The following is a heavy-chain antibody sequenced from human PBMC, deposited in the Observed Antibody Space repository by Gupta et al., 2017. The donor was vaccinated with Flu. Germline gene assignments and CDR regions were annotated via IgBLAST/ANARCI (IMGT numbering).Heavy chain of an antibody. J-gene: IGHJ6*02. D-gene: IGHD2-15*01. CDR2: IYTSGST. V-gene: IGHV4-61*02. CDR1: GGSISSGSYY. Sequence: QVQLQESGPGLVKPSQTLSLTCTVSGGSISSGSYYWSWIRQPAGKGLEWIGRIYTSGSTNYNPSLKSRVTISVDTSKNQFSLKLSSVTAADTAVYYCAGQSRINCSGGSCYEAVDVWGQGTTVTVSS. CDR3: AGQSRINCSGGSCYEAVDV.